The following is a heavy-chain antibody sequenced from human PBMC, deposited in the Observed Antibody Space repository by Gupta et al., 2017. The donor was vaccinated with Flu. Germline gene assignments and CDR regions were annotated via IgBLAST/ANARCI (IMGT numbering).Heavy chain of an antibody. CDR3: ARDLAGMTMVRGGFDY. V-gene: IGHV1-18*04. Sequence: AQLARSACKVTNHGAQVKVPSRGSVYTFPIYVIAWVPQPPGQGLEWMGWTPAYNANTNYAQKLQGRVTMATDTSTSTAYMELRSLRSDDTAVYYCARDLAGMTMVRGGFDYWGQGTLVTVSS. CDR1: VYTFPIYV. J-gene: IGHJ4*02. CDR2: TPAYNANT. D-gene: IGHD3-10*01.